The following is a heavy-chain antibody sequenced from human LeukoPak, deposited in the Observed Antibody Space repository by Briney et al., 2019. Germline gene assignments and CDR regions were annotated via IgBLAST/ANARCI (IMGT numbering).Heavy chain of an antibody. CDR3: AKVGCTSTTCYPDYYYYYMDV. CDR2: ISGSGGST. V-gene: IGHV3-23*01. D-gene: IGHD2-2*01. CDR1: GFTFSSYA. J-gene: IGHJ6*03. Sequence: GGSPRLSCAASGFTFSSYAMSWVRQAPGKGLEWVSGISGSGGSTHYADSVKGRFTISRDNSKNTLYLQMNSLGAEDTAVYYCAKVGCTSTTCYPDYYYYYMDVWGKGTTVTVSS.